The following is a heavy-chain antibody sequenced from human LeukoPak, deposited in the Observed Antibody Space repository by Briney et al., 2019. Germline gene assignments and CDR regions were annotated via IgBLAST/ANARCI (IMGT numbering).Heavy chain of an antibody. D-gene: IGHD2-15*01. CDR2: LNPNSGDS. CDR1: GYTFTAYY. J-gene: IGHJ4*02. CDR3: AIGMLVAGTFDH. V-gene: IGHV1-2*06. Sequence: GASVKVSCKASGYTFTAYYLSWVRQAPGQGLEWMGRLNPNSGDSNYAQKFQGRVTMTRDTSISTAYMELSRLTSDDTAVYWCAIGMLVAGTFDHWGQGTLVTVSS.